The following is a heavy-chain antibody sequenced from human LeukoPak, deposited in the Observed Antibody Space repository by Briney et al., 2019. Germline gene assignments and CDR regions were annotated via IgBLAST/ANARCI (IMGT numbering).Heavy chain of an antibody. J-gene: IGHJ3*02. Sequence: ASVKVSCKASGYTFTSYAMNWVRQAPGQGLEWMGWINTNTGNPTYAQGFTGRFVFSLDTSVSTAYLQISSLKAEDTAVYYCAREWRAYGDYDAFDIWGQGTMVTVSS. CDR1: GYTFTSYA. CDR3: AREWRAYGDYDAFDI. V-gene: IGHV7-4-1*02. D-gene: IGHD4-17*01. CDR2: INTNTGNP.